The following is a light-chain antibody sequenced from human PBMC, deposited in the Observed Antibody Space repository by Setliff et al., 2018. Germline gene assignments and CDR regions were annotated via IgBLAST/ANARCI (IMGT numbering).Light chain of an antibody. CDR1: SSVVGGYNY. CDR2: EVT. J-gene: IGLJ1*01. Sequence: SALTQPPSASGSPGQSVTISCTGTSSVVGGYNYVSWYQQHPGKAPKLMIYEVTKRSPGVPARFSGSNSGNTASLTVSGLQAEDEADYYCSSYAGGSNVVFGTGTKVTVL. CDR3: SSYAGGSNVV. V-gene: IGLV2-8*01.